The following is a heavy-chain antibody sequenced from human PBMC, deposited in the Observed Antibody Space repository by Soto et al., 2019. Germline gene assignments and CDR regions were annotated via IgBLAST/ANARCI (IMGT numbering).Heavy chain of an antibody. Sequence: PSETLSLTCAVYAGSFSDNYWSWIRQPPGKGLEWIGYISYSGSTYYNPPLKSRVSISIDTSKNQFSLELNSVTAADTAVYFCATELSGYSYGPGDLTWGQGTLVTVSS. D-gene: IGHD5-18*01. J-gene: IGHJ5*02. CDR1: AGSFSDNY. V-gene: IGHV4-30-4*08. CDR2: ISYSGST. CDR3: ATELSGYSYGPGDLT.